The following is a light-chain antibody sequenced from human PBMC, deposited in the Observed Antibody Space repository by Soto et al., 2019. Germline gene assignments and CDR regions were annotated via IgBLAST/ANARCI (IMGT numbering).Light chain of an antibody. CDR3: SSYTSSITLV. CDR2: DVN. V-gene: IGLV2-14*01. CDR1: SSDVGGYNY. J-gene: IGLJ2*01. Sequence: QSALTQPASVSGSPGQSITISCTGTSSDVGGYNYVSWYQQHPGKAPKLMIYDVNNRPSGVSNRFSGSKSGNTASLTISGHDDEDEGYYYCSSYTSSITLVFGGGTKVTVL.